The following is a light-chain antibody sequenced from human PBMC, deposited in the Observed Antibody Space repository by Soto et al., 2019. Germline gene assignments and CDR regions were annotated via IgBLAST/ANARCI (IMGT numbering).Light chain of an antibody. CDR2: EAS. V-gene: IGKV1-9*01. CDR3: QQLNSYPFT. Sequence: MQLTQSPSSLSASVGDRVTITCRASQGISRSLAWYQQKPGKAPNLLIFEASTLQSGVPSRFTGIGSGTDFTLTISGLQPADFATYYCQQLNSYPFTFGQGTRLEMK. J-gene: IGKJ5*01. CDR1: QGISRS.